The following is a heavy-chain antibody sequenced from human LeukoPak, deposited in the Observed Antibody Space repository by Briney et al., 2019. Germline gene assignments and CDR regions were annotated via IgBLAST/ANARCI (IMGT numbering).Heavy chain of an antibody. CDR3: ARAVVSATGPFDY. V-gene: IGHV4-59*01. Sequence: PSETLSLTCTVSGGSISSYYWSWIPQPPGNGRGGIGYIYYSGSTNYNPSLKSRVTISVDTSKNQFSLKLSSVTAADTAVYYCARAVVSATGPFDYWSQGTLVTVSS. CDR2: IYYSGST. J-gene: IGHJ4*02. D-gene: IGHD2-15*01. CDR1: GGSISSYY.